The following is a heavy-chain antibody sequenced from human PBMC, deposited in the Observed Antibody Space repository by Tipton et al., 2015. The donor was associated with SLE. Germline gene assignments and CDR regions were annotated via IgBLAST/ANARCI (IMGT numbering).Heavy chain of an antibody. D-gene: IGHD3-10*01. CDR1: GGSISSKTYY. CDR2: MYYSGNT. Sequence: TLSLTCTVSGGSISSKTYYWGWIRQPPGKGLEWIGSMYYSGNTYYNPSLKSRVNISVDTSVNQFSLRLSSVTAADTAVYFCVRGHRVTMTREVFDYWGQGRLVAVTS. J-gene: IGHJ4*02. V-gene: IGHV4-39*07. CDR3: VRGHRVTMTREVFDY.